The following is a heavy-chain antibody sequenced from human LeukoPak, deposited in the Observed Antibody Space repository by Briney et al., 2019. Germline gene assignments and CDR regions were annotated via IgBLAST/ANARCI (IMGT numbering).Heavy chain of an antibody. CDR3: ARAVVTIFGVAPTHAFDI. Sequence: GGSLRLSCAASGFIFGDYYMSWIRQAPGKGLEWVSYISSLEDTTDYADSVKGRFTISRDNAKNSLYLQMNSLRAEDTAVYYCARAVVTIFGVAPTHAFDIWGQGTMVTVSS. CDR1: GFIFGDYY. V-gene: IGHV3-11*04. D-gene: IGHD3-3*01. CDR2: ISSLEDTT. J-gene: IGHJ3*02.